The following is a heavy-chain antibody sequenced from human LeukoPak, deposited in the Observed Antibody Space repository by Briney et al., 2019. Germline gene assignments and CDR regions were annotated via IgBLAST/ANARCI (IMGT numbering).Heavy chain of an antibody. Sequence: SVKVSCKASGGTFSSYAISWVPQAPGQGLEWMGRIIPIFGTANYAQKFQGRFTITTDESTSTAYMELSSLRSEDTAVYYCAGGLEYYDSSGYLTTPFDYWGQGTLVTVSS. CDR3: AGGLEYYDSSGYLTTPFDY. D-gene: IGHD3-22*01. J-gene: IGHJ4*02. V-gene: IGHV1-69*05. CDR1: GGTFSSYA. CDR2: IIPIFGTA.